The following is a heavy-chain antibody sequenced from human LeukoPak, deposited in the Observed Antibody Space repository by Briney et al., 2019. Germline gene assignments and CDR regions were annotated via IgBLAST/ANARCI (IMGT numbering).Heavy chain of an antibody. D-gene: IGHD3-22*01. CDR3: ARENPSGYYNRPIDY. V-gene: IGHV4-61*01. Sequence: SETLSLTCNVSGASVSSGSYYWSWIRQPPGKELEWIGYIYYSGSTSYNPSLKSRVTISVDTSKNQFSLKLSSVTAADTAIYYCARENPSGYYNRPIDYWGQGTLVTVSS. J-gene: IGHJ4*02. CDR2: IYYSGST. CDR1: GASVSSGSYY.